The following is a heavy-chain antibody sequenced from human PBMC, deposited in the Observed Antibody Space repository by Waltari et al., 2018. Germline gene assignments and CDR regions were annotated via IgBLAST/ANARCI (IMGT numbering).Heavy chain of an antibody. CDR1: GYTFTGYD. Sequence: QVQLVQSGAEVKKHGASVKVSCKAYGYTFTGYDMHWVRQAQGQGLEWMGRINPNSGGTNYAQKFQGRVTMTRDTSISTAYMELSRLRSDDTAVYYCARDSGLNYYDSSGYFNYWGQGTLVTVSS. CDR2: INPNSGGT. D-gene: IGHD3-22*01. V-gene: IGHV1-2*06. CDR3: ARDSGLNYYDSSGYFNY. J-gene: IGHJ4*02.